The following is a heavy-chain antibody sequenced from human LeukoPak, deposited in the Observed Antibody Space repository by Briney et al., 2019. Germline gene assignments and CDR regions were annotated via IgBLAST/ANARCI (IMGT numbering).Heavy chain of an antibody. CDR1: GFTFRSYA. CDR2: INDSGDGT. D-gene: IGHD3-3*01. V-gene: IGHV3-23*01. Sequence: GGSLRLSCAGSGFTFRSYAMSWVRQSPVKGLEWVSAINDSGDGTYYADSVKARFTISRDNSKNTVYLEMSSLRAEDTAVYYCVREVSAWPKNWFDPWGQGTLVTVSS. CDR3: VREVSAWPKNWFDP. J-gene: IGHJ5*02.